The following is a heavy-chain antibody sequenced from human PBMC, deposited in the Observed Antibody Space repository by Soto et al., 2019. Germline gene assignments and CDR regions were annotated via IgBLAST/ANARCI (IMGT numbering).Heavy chain of an antibody. D-gene: IGHD3-9*01. CDR1: GFTPTTTP. V-gene: IGHV3-23*01. CDR3: ATSFRYFDN. J-gene: IGHJ4*02. CDR2: ISGTASRT. Sequence: GGSLRLSCAGSGFTPTTTPLSWVRQPPGKGLEWVTTISGTASRTYYVDSVKGRFFISRDNSKNTVTLQMNNLTFDDTAVYYCATSFRYFDNWGQGTRVTVSS.